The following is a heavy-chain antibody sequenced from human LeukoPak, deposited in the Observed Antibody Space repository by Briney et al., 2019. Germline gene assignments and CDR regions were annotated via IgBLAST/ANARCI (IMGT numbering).Heavy chain of an antibody. CDR3: ASWPGAWYGEDY. J-gene: IGHJ4*02. CDR2: IFGGGGT. CDR1: GFTVSTNY. Sequence: GGSLRLSCAAFGFTVSTNYMAWVRQPPGKGLEWVSVIFGGGGTYYAGSVRGRFTISRDNSQNTLFLQMNSLRAEDTAVYYCASWPGAWYGEDYWGQGTRVTVSS. V-gene: IGHV3-53*01. D-gene: IGHD3-10*01.